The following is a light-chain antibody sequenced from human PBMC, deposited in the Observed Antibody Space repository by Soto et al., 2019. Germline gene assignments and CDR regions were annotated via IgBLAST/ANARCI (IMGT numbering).Light chain of an antibody. CDR1: NIGSKN. CDR2: RDS. V-gene: IGLV3-9*01. CDR3: QVWDSSTARV. Sequence: SYELTQPLSVSVALGQTARITCGGNNIGSKNVHWYQQKPGQAPVLVIYRDSKRPSGIPERFSGSNSGNTATLTISRAQAGDEGDYYWQVWDSSTARVFGGGTQLTVL. J-gene: IGLJ3*02.